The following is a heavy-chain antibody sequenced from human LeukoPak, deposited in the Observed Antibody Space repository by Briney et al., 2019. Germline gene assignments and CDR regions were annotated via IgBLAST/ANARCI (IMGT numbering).Heavy chain of an antibody. D-gene: IGHD3-3*01. J-gene: IGHJ6*03. CDR1: GGSFSDNF. V-gene: IGHV4-34*01. Sequence: PSETLSLTCAVYGGSFSDNFWTWIRQPPGKGMEWIGEINHSGSTNYNPSLKSRVTISLGTSNNQFSLKLNSVTAADTAVYYCARGPTIRYLESLGYYYMDVWGKGTTVTVSS. CDR3: ARGPTIRYLESLGYYYMDV. CDR2: INHSGST.